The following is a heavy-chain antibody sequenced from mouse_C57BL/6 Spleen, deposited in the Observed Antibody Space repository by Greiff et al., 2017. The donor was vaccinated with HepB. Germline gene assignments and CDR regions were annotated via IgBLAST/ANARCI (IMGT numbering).Heavy chain of an antibody. D-gene: IGHD2-1*01. CDR2: INPNNGGT. V-gene: IGHV1-22*01. CDR1: GYTFTDYN. J-gene: IGHJ2*01. Sequence: VQLQQSGPELVKPGASVKMSCKASGYTFTDYNMHWVKQSHGKSLEWIGYINPNNGGTSYNQKFKGKATLTVNKSSSTAYMELRSLTSEDSAVYYCAREGAWGNYYFDYWGQGTTLTVSS. CDR3: AREGAWGNYYFDY.